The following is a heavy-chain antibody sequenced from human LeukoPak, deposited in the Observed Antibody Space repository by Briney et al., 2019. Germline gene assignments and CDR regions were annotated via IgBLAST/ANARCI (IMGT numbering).Heavy chain of an antibody. CDR1: GGSFSGYY. Sequence: SETLSLTCAVYGGSFSGYYWSWLRQPPGKGLEWIGEINHSGSTNYNPSLKSRVTISVDTSKNQFSLKLSSVTAADTAVYYCARSPYHYDSSGYQYYMDVWGKGTTVTISS. CDR2: INHSGST. V-gene: IGHV4-34*01. D-gene: IGHD3-22*01. J-gene: IGHJ6*03. CDR3: ARSPYHYDSSGYQYYMDV.